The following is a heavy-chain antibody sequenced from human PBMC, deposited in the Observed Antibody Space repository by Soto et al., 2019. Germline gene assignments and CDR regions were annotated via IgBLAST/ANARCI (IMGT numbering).Heavy chain of an antibody. CDR3: ARGWGRICAY. Sequence: QVQLQQWGAGLLKPSETLSLTCAVYGGSFSGYYWNWIRQPPGKGLEWIGEITHSGSTNYNPSLKCRVTLTVDPSKHQFALKLSSVTAADTAGYYGARGWGRICAYWGQGTLVTVCS. CDR2: ITHSGST. CDR1: GGSFSGYY. D-gene: IGHD7-27*01. J-gene: IGHJ4*02. V-gene: IGHV4-34*01.